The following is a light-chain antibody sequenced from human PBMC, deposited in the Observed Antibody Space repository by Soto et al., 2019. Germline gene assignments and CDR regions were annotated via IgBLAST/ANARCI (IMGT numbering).Light chain of an antibody. J-gene: IGKJ1*01. CDR3: QQYNSYSEWT. CDR1: QSISSW. V-gene: IGKV1-5*01. Sequence: DIQMTQSPSTLSASVGDRVTITCRASQSISSWLAWYQQKPGKAPKLLIYDASSLESGVPSRFSGSGSGTEFTLTISSLQPDDFATYYCQQYNSYSEWTLGPGTKVDIK. CDR2: DAS.